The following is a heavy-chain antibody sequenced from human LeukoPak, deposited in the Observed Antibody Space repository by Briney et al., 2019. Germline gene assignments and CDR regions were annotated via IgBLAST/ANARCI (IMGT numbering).Heavy chain of an antibody. D-gene: IGHD5-12*01. Sequence: ASVKVSCKASGGTFSSYAISWVRQAPVQGLEWMGGIIPIFGTANYAQKFQGRVTITADESTSTAYMELSSLRSEDTAVYYCARAGPFYSGYPTLHFYYFDYWGQGTLVTVSS. J-gene: IGHJ4*02. CDR2: IIPIFGTA. CDR3: ARAGPFYSGYPTLHFYYFDY. V-gene: IGHV1-69*13. CDR1: GGTFSSYA.